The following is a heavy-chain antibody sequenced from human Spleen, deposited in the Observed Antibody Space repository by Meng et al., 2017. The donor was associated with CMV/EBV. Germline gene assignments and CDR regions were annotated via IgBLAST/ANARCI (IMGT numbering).Heavy chain of an antibody. CDR2: IYPGDSDT. D-gene: IGHD5-24*01. J-gene: IGHJ4*02. CDR1: GSRFPNYW. V-gene: IGHV5-51*01. CDR3: AKRNGQMAAHY. Sequence: SCKASGSRFPNYWIGWVRQMPGKGLEWMGIIYPGDSDTRYSPSFQGQVTISADKSITTAYLQWSSLKASDTAMYYCAKRNGQMAAHYWGQGTLVTVSS.